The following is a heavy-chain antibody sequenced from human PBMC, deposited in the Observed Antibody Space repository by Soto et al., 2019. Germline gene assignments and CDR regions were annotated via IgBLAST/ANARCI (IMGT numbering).Heavy chain of an antibody. CDR2: ISGGST. D-gene: IGHD2-21*02. CDR3: ARGPTYCGGDCYLAYYYYGMDV. Sequence: PGGSLRLSCAASGFTFSSYAMSWVRQAPGKGLEWVSAISGGSTYYADSVKGRFTISRDNSKNTLYLQMNSLRAEDTAVYYCARGPTYCGGDCYLAYYYYGMDVWGQGTTVTVSS. J-gene: IGHJ6*02. CDR1: GFTFSSYA. V-gene: IGHV3-23*01.